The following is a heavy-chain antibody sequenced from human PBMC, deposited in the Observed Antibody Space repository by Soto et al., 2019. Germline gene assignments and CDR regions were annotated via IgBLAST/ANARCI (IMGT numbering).Heavy chain of an antibody. CDR3: AREEQYPGVDY. CDR2: INTDASST. V-gene: IGHV3-74*01. CDR1: GFTFNSYW. D-gene: IGHD2-2*01. Sequence: EVQLVESGGGLVQPGGSLRLSCAASGFTFNSYWMHWVRQPPGKGLLWVSRINTDASSTTYADSVKGRFTISRDNANNTLYLQINSLRPEDTAVYSCAREEQYPGVDYWGQGTLVTVSS. J-gene: IGHJ4*02.